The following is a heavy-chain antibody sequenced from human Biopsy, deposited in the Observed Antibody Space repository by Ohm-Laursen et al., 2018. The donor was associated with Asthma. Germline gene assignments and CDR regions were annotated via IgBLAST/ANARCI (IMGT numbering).Heavy chain of an antibody. CDR1: GFTFSTYS. D-gene: IGHD5-12*01. V-gene: IGHV3-21*01. J-gene: IGHJ4*02. CDR2: ISSTSTYI. CDR3: SRDRGESGYDFGRYDY. Sequence: SLRLSCAASGFTFSTYSMNWVRQAPGEGLEWVSSISSTSTYIYYADSVKGRFTISRDNAKNSLYLQMNSLRAEDTAVYYCSRDRGESGYDFGRYDYWGQGTLVTVSS.